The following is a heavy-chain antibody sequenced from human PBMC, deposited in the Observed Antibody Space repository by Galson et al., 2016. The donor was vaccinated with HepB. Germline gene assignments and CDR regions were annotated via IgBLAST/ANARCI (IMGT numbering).Heavy chain of an antibody. Sequence: SVKVSCKASGSSFSNYAISWVRQAPGQGLEWMGGIIPIFGTLNYAQKFQGRVTITADESTSTAYMELSSLRSDDTAVYYCARGKAVAISKFDFWGQGTLVTVSS. CDR1: GSSFSNYA. J-gene: IGHJ4*02. CDR2: IIPIFGTL. D-gene: IGHD6-19*01. V-gene: IGHV1-69*13. CDR3: ARGKAVAISKFDF.